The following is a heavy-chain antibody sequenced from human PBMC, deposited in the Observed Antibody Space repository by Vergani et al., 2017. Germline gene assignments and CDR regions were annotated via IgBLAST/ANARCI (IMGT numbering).Heavy chain of an antibody. CDR1: GGSISSGGYY. V-gene: IGHV4-30-2*01. CDR2: IYHSGST. D-gene: IGHD6-13*01. CDR3: AQSNGAAAGSYDY. J-gene: IGHJ4*02. Sequence: QLQLQESGSGLVKPSQTLSLTCAVSGGSISSGGYYWSWIRQPPGKGLEWIGYIYHSGSTYYNPSLKSRVTISVDRSKNQLSLKLSSVTAADTAVYYCAQSNGAAAGSYDYWGQGALVTVSS.